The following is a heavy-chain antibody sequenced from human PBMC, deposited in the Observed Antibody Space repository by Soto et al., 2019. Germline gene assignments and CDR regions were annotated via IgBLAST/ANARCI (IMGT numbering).Heavy chain of an antibody. J-gene: IGHJ4*01. CDR2: ISGNGGST. Sequence: EVQLVESGGGLVQPGGSLRLSCAASGFTFSSYAMHWVRQAPGKGLEYVSAISGNGGSTYYANSVKGRFTISRDNSKNTLYVQMGSLRVEDMAVYYCARRGYGLYFDYWGHGTLVTVSS. CDR1: GFTFSSYA. CDR3: ARRGYGLYFDY. D-gene: IGHD3-10*01. V-gene: IGHV3-64*01.